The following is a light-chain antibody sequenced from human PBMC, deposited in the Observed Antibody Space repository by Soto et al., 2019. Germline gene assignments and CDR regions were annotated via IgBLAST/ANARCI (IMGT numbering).Light chain of an antibody. V-gene: IGLV2-14*01. Sequence: QSALTQPASVSGSPGQSITISCAGTSADIGAFNYVSWYQHHPGKAPKLLIYEVSDRPSGVSTRFSASKSANTASLTISGLQADDEADYYCSSYSTSSALVFGGGTKVTVL. J-gene: IGLJ2*01. CDR3: SSYSTSSALV. CDR2: EVS. CDR1: SADIGAFNY.